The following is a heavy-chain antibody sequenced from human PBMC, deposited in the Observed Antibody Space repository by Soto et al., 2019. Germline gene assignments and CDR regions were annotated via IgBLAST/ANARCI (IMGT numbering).Heavy chain of an antibody. CDR3: ARVATSIVGTATFAY. CDR1: GFIFSDYG. CDR2: IWYDGSDK. V-gene: IGHV3-33*01. J-gene: IGHJ4*02. Sequence: GGSLRLSCAASGFIFSDYGMHWVRQAPGKGLEWVAAIWYDGSDKRHVDSVKGRFTISRDNSKNTLYLQMNSLRVEDTAVYYCARVATSIVGTATFAYWGQGIQVTVSS. D-gene: IGHD1-26*01.